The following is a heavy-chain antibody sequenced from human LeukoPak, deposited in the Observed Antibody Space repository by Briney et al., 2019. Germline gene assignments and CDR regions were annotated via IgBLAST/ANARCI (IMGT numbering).Heavy chain of an antibody. D-gene: IGHD3-22*01. J-gene: IGHJ6*02. Sequence: PGRSLRLSCAASRFTISNYAMHWVRQAPGKGLEGVAVISYDGSNKYYADSVKGRFTTSRDNSRNTVYMEMNSLRAEDTGVYYCEGSYTNYYDSSGYYYNYGIDVWGQRTTVTVSS. V-gene: IGHV3-30-3*01. CDR2: ISYDGSNK. CDR3: EGSYTNYYDSSGYYYNYGIDV. CDR1: RFTISNYA.